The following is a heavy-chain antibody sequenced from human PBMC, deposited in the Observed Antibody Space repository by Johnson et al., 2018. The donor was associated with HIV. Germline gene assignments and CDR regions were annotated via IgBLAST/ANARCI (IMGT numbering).Heavy chain of an antibody. Sequence: VQLVESGGGLVQPGRSLRLSCAASGFTFDDYAMHWVRQAPGKGLEWVSVIYSGGSTYYADSVKGRFTISRDDSKNTTYLQKNSLKSEDTAVYYCTRTDDTYNYDISGYVDAFDIWGQGTMVTVSS. D-gene: IGHD3-22*01. J-gene: IGHJ3*02. CDR2: IYSGGST. CDR3: TRTDDTYNYDISGYVDAFDI. V-gene: IGHV3-23*03. CDR1: GFTFDDYA.